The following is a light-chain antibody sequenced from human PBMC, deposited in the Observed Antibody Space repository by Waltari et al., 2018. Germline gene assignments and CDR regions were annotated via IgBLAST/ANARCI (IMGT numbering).Light chain of an antibody. J-gene: IGLJ2*01. CDR3: SSQSTKDGVI. Sequence: QSALTQPASVSGSPGQSITISCTGSSSDVGGDDSVSWYEDHPGQAPKVIIYDVNKRPSGVSDRFSGSTSGNTASLTISGLQAEDEATFYCSSQSTKDGVIFGGGTKVTGL. CDR1: SSDVGGDDS. CDR2: DVN. V-gene: IGLV2-14*03.